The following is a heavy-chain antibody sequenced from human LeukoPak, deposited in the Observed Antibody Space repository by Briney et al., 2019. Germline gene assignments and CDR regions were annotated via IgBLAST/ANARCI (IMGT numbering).Heavy chain of an antibody. CDR1: GFTFSSYS. V-gene: IGHV3-21*04. CDR2: ISSSSSYI. J-gene: IGHJ4*02. Sequence: EGSLRLSCAASGFTFSSYSMNWVRQAPGKGLEWVSSISSSSSYIYYADSVKGRFTISRDNSKNTLYLQMNSLRAEDTAVYYCAKDRPDYYGSGSYYSYWGQGTLVTVSS. D-gene: IGHD3-10*01. CDR3: AKDRPDYYGSGSYYSY.